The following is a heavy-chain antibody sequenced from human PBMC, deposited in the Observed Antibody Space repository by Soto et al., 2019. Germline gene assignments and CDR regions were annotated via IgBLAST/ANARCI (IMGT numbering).Heavy chain of an antibody. CDR1: GGTFSSYA. D-gene: IGHD2-2*01. Sequence: VKVSCKASGGTFSSYAISWVRQAPGQGLEWMGGIIPIFGTANYAQKFQGRVTITADESTSTAYMELSSLRSEDTAVYYCARVPPLRKGDCSSTSCYLNYFDYWGQGTLVTVSS. CDR3: ARVPPLRKGDCSSTSCYLNYFDY. J-gene: IGHJ4*02. V-gene: IGHV1-69*13. CDR2: IIPIFGTA.